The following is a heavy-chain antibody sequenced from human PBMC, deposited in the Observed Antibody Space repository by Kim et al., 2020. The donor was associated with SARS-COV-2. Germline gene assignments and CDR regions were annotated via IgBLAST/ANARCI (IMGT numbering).Heavy chain of an antibody. CDR3: ARDRDYDFWSGYRPANWFDP. Sequence: ASVKVSCKASGYTFTGYYMHWVRQAPGQGLEWMGRINPNSGGTNYAQKFQGRVTMTRDTSISTAYMELSRLRSDDTAVYYCARDRDYDFWSGYRPANWFDPWGQGTLVTVSS. J-gene: IGHJ5*02. V-gene: IGHV1-2*06. D-gene: IGHD3-3*01. CDR2: INPNSGGT. CDR1: GYTFTGYY.